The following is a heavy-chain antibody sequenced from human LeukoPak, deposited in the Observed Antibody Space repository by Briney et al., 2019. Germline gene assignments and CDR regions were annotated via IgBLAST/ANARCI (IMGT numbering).Heavy chain of an antibody. CDR1: GFTFSGYA. CDR2: ISGSGGST. J-gene: IGHJ3*02. CDR3: ARGFHSSSDAFDI. Sequence: GGSLRLSCAASGFTFSGYAMSWVRQAPGKGLEWVSAISGSGGSTYYADSVKGRFTISRDNSKNTLYLQMNSLRAEDTAVYYCARGFHSSSDAFDIWGQGTMVTVSS. D-gene: IGHD5-18*01. V-gene: IGHV3-23*01.